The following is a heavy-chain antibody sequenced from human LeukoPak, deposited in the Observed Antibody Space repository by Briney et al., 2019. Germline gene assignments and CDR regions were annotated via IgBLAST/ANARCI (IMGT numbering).Heavy chain of an antibody. J-gene: IGHJ3*02. V-gene: IGHV1-46*01. CDR3: ARAYYYDSSGYPGGDAFDI. CDR1: GYIFATYT. CDR2: INPSGGST. Sequence: ASVKVSCKASGYIFATYTIHWVRQAPGQGLEWMGIINPSGGSTSYAQKFQGRVTMTRDTSTSTVYMELSSLRSEDTAVYYCARAYYYDSSGYPGGDAFDIWGQGTMVTVSS. D-gene: IGHD3-22*01.